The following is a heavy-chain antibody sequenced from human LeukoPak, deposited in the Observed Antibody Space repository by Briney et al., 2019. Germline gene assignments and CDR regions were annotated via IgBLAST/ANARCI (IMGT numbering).Heavy chain of an antibody. Sequence: ASVKVSCKASGYSFTSNYMHWVRQAPGQGLEWMGRINPNSGGTNYAQKFQGRVTMTRDTSISTAYMELSRLRSDDTAVYYCARDMYYDFWSGYYMPEYWGQGTLVTVSS. J-gene: IGHJ4*02. CDR2: INPNSGGT. CDR3: ARDMYYDFWSGYYMPEY. V-gene: IGHV1-2*06. D-gene: IGHD3-3*01. CDR1: GYSFTSNY.